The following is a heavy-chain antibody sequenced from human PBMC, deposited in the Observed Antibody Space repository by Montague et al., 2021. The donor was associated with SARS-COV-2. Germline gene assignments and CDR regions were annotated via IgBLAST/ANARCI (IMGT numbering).Heavy chain of an antibody. J-gene: IGHJ4*02. CDR1: GDSINSSAYY. CDR3: AREGRAYCSGGCCYFVFDY. D-gene: IGHD2-15*01. CDR2: ISYTASS. Sequence: TLSLTCTVSGDSINSSAYYWSWIRQHPGKGLEWIGYISYTASSYYNPTLRSRLTISVDTSKNQFSLKLNSVTAAETAVYYCAREGRAYCSGGCCYFVFDYWGQGTPVTVSS. V-gene: IGHV4-31*03.